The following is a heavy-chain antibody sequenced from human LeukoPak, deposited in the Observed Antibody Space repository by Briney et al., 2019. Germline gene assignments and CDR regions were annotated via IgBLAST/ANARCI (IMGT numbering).Heavy chain of an antibody. J-gene: IGHJ5*02. D-gene: IGHD5-18*01. V-gene: IGHV4-59*01. CDR3: VRDKAHSYGRYFDP. Sequence: PSQTLSLTCSVSAGSISTYYWNWIRQPPGNGLEWIVHISYGNTTYNPSLKSRVTISVNTSKNQFSLKLRSVTAADSAVYYCVRDKAHSYGRYFDPWGQGALVTVSS. CDR2: ISYGNT. CDR1: AGSISTYY.